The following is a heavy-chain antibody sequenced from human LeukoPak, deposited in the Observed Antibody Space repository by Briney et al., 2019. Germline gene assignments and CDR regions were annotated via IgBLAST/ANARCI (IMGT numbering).Heavy chain of an antibody. CDR1: GGSISSGDYY. J-gene: IGHJ2*01. V-gene: IGHV4-30-4*01. CDR2: IYYSGST. D-gene: IGHD2-2*01. CDR3: ARVVVTAFGYFDL. Sequence: PSETLSLTCTVSGGSISSGDYYWSWIRQPPGKGLEWIGYIYYSGSTYYNPSLKSRVTISVDTSKNQISLKLSSVTAADTAVYYCARVVVTAFGYFDLWGRGTLVTVSS.